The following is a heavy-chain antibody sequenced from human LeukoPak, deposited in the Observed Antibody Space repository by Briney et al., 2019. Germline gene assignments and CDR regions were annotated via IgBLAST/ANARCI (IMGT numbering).Heavy chain of an antibody. J-gene: IGHJ4*02. V-gene: IGHV4-59*08. CDR2: IYYSGST. CDR3: ARLDGLWFGESAFDY. Sequence: PSETLSLTCTVSGDSLSSYYWSWLPQPTGRGLEWLGYIYYSGSTNYNPPLKSRVTISVDTSKNQFALKLSSVTAADTAVYYSARLDGLWFGESAFDYWGQGTLVTVSS. D-gene: IGHD3-10*01. CDR1: GDSLSSYY.